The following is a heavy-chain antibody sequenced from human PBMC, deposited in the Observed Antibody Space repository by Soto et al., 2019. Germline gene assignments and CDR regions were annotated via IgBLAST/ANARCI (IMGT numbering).Heavy chain of an antibody. CDR3: ARANIVVVTATHPIDY. CDR2: IYYSGST. J-gene: IGHJ4*02. D-gene: IGHD2-21*02. CDR1: GGSVSGGSDY. V-gene: IGHV4-61*01. Sequence: SETLSLTCTVSGGSVSGGSDYWSWIRQPPGKGLEWIGYIYYSGSTNYNPSLKSRVTISVDTSKNQFSLKLSSVTAADTAVYYCARANIVVVTATHPIDYWGQGTVVTVSS.